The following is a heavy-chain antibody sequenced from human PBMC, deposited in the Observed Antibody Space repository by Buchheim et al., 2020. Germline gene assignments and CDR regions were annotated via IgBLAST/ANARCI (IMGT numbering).Heavy chain of an antibody. D-gene: IGHD4-23*01. J-gene: IGHJ4*02. CDR1: GYTFTDYY. CDR3: ARAVSNVTHPLDY. V-gene: IGHV1-2*02. CDR2: INPNTGGT. Sequence: QVQLVQSGAAVKKPGASVKVSCKASGYTFTDYYVHWLRQAPGQGLEWMGWINPNTGGTNFAQNFQGRVTLTRDTSINTVYMELSRLRSGDTAVYYCARAVSNVTHPLDYWGLGTL.